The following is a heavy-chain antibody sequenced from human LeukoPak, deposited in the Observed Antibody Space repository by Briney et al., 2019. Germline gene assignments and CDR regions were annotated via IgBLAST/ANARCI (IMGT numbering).Heavy chain of an antibody. J-gene: IGHJ4*02. CDR1: GFTFSSYA. Sequence: GGSLRLSCAASGFTFSSYAMHWVRQAPGKGLEWVAVISYDGSNKYYADSVKGRFTISRDNSKNTLYLQMNSLRAEDTAVYYCARQYSGSWPIGDYWGQGTLVTVSS. CDR2: ISYDGSNK. V-gene: IGHV3-30-3*01. D-gene: IGHD1-26*01. CDR3: ARQYSGSWPIGDY.